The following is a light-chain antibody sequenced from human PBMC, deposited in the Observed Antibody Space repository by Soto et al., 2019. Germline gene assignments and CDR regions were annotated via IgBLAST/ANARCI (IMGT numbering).Light chain of an antibody. CDR3: QSYDNNNWV. V-gene: IGLV6-57*02. CDR2: EDR. Sequence: NFMLTQPHSVSESPGKTVTISCTGSGGSIANNYVQWYQQRPGSAPTTVICEDRYRPSGVPDRFSGSIDSSSNSASLTISGLKTEDEADYYCQSYDNNNWVFGGGTKLTVL. J-gene: IGLJ3*02. CDR1: GGSIANNY.